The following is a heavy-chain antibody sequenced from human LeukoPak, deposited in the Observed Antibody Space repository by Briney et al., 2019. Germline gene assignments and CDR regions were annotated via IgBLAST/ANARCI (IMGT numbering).Heavy chain of an antibody. Sequence: GGSLRLSCTASGFTFGDYAMSWFRQAPGKGLEWVGFIGGKAYGGTTEYAASVKGRFTISRDDSKSIAYLQMNSLKTEDTAVYYCTRERRGYSSGWSPRFFDYWGQGTLVTVSS. CDR3: TRERRGYSSGWSPRFFDY. CDR2: IGGKAYGGTT. V-gene: IGHV3-49*03. D-gene: IGHD6-19*01. J-gene: IGHJ4*02. CDR1: GFTFGDYA.